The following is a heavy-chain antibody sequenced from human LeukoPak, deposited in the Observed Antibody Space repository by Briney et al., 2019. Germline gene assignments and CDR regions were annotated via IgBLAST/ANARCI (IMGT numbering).Heavy chain of an antibody. J-gene: IGHJ3*02. CDR3: ARVGTDAFDI. CDR1: GITISSHA. V-gene: IGHV3-30-3*01. CDR2: ISYDGSNK. Sequence: GGSLRLSCAASGITISSHAMHWVRQAPGKGLEWVAVISYDGSNKYYADSVKGRFTFSRDNSRNTLYLQMNSLRAEDTAVYYCARVGTDAFDIWGQGTMVTVSS.